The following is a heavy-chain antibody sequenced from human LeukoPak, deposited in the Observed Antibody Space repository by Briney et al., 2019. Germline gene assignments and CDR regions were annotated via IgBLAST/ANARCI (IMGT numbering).Heavy chain of an antibody. Sequence: GGSLRLSCAASGFTFSSYAMSWVRQAPGKGLEWVSAISGSGGSTYYADSVKGRFTISRDNSKNTLYLQMNSLRAEDTAVYYCARDRELDGYLDYWGQGTLVTVSS. J-gene: IGHJ4*02. CDR3: ARDRELDGYLDY. D-gene: IGHD3-10*01. V-gene: IGHV3-23*01. CDR1: GFTFSSYA. CDR2: ISGSGGST.